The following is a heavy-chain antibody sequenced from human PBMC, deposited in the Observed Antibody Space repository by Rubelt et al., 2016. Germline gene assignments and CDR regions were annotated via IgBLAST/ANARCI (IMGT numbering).Heavy chain of an antibody. CDR1: GYTFTSYG. Sequence: QVQLVQSGAEVKKPGASVKVSCKASGYTFTSYGISWVRQAPGQGLEWKGWSSAYNGNKNYAQKLQGRVTMTTETSTRTAYMELRSRRSDDTAVYYCARSKDTAMVTDADWYVDLRGRGTLVTVSS. J-gene: IGHJ2*01. D-gene: IGHD5-18*01. CDR3: ARSKDTAMVTDADWYVDL. V-gene: IGHV1-18*01. CDR2: SSAYNGNK.